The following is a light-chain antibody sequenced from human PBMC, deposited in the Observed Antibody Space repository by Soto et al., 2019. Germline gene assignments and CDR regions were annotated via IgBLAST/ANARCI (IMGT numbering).Light chain of an antibody. Sequence: EVVMTQSPRTLSLSPGERSALSSTGSQSVASNYLAWYQKRPGQAPRLLIYGASSRATGSPDRFSRSGSGRNVTLTISRLDTEDFAVYYCQQYSHSPSITVGQGTRLEIK. J-gene: IGKJ5*01. CDR1: QSVASNY. V-gene: IGKV3-20*01. CDR3: QQYSHSPSIT. CDR2: GAS.